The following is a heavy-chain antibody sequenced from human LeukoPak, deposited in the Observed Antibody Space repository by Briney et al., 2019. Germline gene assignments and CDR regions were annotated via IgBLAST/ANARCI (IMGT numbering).Heavy chain of an antibody. D-gene: IGHD5-18*01. CDR2: ISSSGSTI. CDR3: ARDRGYNYGHFDY. CDR1: GFTFSNYW. V-gene: IGHV3-48*04. Sequence: GGSLRLSCAASGFTFSNYWMSWVRQAPGKGLEWVSYISSSGSTIYYADSVKGRFTISRDNAKNSLYLQMNSLRAEDTAVYYCARDRGYNYGHFDYWGQGTLVTVSS. J-gene: IGHJ4*02.